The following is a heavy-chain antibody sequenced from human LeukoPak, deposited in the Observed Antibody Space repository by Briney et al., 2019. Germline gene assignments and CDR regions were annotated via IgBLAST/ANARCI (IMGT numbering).Heavy chain of an antibody. CDR3: ANANSYGDYNWFDP. D-gene: IGHD5-18*01. Sequence: PGGSLRLSCAASGFTFSSYAMTWVRQAPGKGLEWVSAISGSGSNTYYADSVKGRFTISRDNSKNTLYLQMNSLRAEDTAVYYCANANSYGDYNWFDPWGQGTLVTVSS. V-gene: IGHV3-23*01. CDR1: GFTFSSYA. CDR2: ISGSGSNT. J-gene: IGHJ5*02.